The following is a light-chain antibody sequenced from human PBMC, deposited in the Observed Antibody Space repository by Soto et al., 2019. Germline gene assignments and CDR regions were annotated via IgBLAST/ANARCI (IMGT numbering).Light chain of an antibody. CDR1: QGISDW. J-gene: IGKJ1*01. V-gene: IGKV1-5*03. CDR2: KAS. Sequence: DAQMTQSPSTLSASVGDRVTITCRASQGISDWLAWYQQKPGKAPHLLIYKASRLESGVPSRFSGRGFGTEFTLTISSLQPDDVGNYYCQQFNTRTFGQGTNVEIK. CDR3: QQFNTRT.